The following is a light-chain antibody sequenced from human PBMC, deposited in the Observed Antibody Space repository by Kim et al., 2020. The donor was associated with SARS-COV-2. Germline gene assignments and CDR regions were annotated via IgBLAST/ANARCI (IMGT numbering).Light chain of an antibody. V-gene: IGLV3-21*04. Sequence: PGPTARIPCVRTNLGSRSVHWYQQTPGPAPILVIFSVSARHSGISERFSGSNSGDTATLAISRVEAGDEADYYCQVWDGRTDQGVFGGGTQLTVL. J-gene: IGLJ2*01. CDR2: SVS. CDR3: QVWDGRTDQGV. CDR1: NLGSRS.